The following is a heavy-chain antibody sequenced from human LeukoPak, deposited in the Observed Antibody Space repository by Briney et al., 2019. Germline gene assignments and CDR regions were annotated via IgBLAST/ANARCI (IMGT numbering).Heavy chain of an antibody. Sequence: GGSLRLSCAASGFTFSSYWMSWVRQAPGKGLEWVANIKQDGSEKYYVDSMKGRFTISRDNAKNSLYLQMNSLRAEDTAVYYCARAYSNYDLDAFDIWGQGTMVTVSS. CDR2: IKQDGSEK. CDR1: GFTFSSYW. D-gene: IGHD4-11*01. CDR3: ARAYSNYDLDAFDI. V-gene: IGHV3-7*01. J-gene: IGHJ3*02.